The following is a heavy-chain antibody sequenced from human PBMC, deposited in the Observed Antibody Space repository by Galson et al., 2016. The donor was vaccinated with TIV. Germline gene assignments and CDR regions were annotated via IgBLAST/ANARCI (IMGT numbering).Heavy chain of an antibody. CDR1: GGTFSAYA. D-gene: IGHD4-17*01. CDR2: IIPIFGTP. V-gene: IGHV1-69*05. J-gene: IGHJ4*02. CDR3: ARSGDYGDY. Sequence: SVKVSCKASGGTFSAYAINWVRQAPGQGLEWMGGIIPIFGTPNYAQKFQGRVTMTRNTSVRTAYMELSSLRSEDTAVYYCARSGDYGDYWGQGTLVIVSS.